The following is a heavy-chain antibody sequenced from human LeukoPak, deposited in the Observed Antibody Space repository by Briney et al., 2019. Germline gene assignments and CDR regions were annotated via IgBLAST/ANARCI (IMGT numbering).Heavy chain of an antibody. CDR1: GCSFTSYW. CDR3: ARMWDRAIDM. V-gene: IGHV5-10-1*01. D-gene: IGHD1-26*01. Sequence: GESLKISCKASGCSFTSYWISCVRQMPGKGLEWMGRIDPSDSYTNYSPSFQGHVTITVDKSISTAYLQWSSLEASDTAIYHCARMWDRAIDMWGLGTMVTVSS. J-gene: IGHJ3*02. CDR2: IDPSDSYT.